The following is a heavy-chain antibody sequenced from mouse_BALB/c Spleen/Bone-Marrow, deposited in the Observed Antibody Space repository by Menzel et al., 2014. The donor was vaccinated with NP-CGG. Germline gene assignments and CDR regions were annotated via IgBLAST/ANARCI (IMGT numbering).Heavy chain of an antibody. D-gene: IGHD2-4*01. Sequence: EVQLQQSGGGLVQPGGSMKLSCVASGFTFSNYWMNWVRQSPEKGLEWAAEIRLKSNNYATHYAESVKGRFTISRDDSKSSVYLQMNNLRAEDTGNYYCTRPYNDYRYFDVKGAGTTVTVSS. CDR2: IRLKSNNYAT. V-gene: IGHV6-6*02. CDR1: GFTFSNYW. CDR3: TRPYNDYRYFDV. J-gene: IGHJ1*01.